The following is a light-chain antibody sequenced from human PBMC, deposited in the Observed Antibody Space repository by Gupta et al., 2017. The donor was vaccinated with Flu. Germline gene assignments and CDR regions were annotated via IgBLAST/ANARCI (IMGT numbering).Light chain of an antibody. CDR2: DVT. Sequence: SVTISCTGTSSDVGGYNYVYWYQQHPGKAHKLVIYDVTNRPAGVPDRFSGSKSGNTASLTISGRQAEDEADYYGCAYAGTYTWVFGGGTKLTVL. V-gene: IGLV2-11*01. CDR3: CAYAGTYTWV. J-gene: IGLJ3*02. CDR1: SSDVGGYNY.